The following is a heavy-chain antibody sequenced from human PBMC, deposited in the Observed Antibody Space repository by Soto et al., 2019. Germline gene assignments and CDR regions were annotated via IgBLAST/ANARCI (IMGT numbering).Heavy chain of an antibody. Sequence: SETLSLTCTVSGGSISSYYWSWIRQPPGKGLEWIGYIYYSGSTNYNPSLKSRVTLSVDTSISTAYMELSSLRSEDTAVYYCARGVFSGHVWGQGTTVTVSS. V-gene: IGHV4-59*01. CDR3: ARGVFSGHV. CDR2: IYYSGST. CDR1: GGSISSYY. J-gene: IGHJ6*02.